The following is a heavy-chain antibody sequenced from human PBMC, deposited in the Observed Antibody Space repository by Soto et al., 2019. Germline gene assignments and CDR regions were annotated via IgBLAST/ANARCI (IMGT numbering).Heavy chain of an antibody. CDR3: AAVPSSDILTGYNLGEGLNAFDI. J-gene: IGHJ3*02. V-gene: IGHV1-2*02. CDR2: INPNSGGT. D-gene: IGHD3-9*01. Sequence: GASVKVSCKTSGYTFTGYYMHWVRQAPGQGLEWMGWINPNSGGTNYAQKFQGRVTMTRDTSISTAYMELSRLRSDDTAVYYCAAVPSSDILTGYNLGEGLNAFDILGQGPMVTVSS. CDR1: GYTFTGYY.